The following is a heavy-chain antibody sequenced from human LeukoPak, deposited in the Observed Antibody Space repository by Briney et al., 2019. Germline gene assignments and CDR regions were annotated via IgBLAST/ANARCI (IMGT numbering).Heavy chain of an antibody. Sequence: ASVKVSCKASGYTFTGYYMHWVRQAPGQGLEWMGLLNPSGGGTTYAQKLQGRVTMTSDTSTSTVYMELTSLRSEDTAVYYCARGPPFGAGNTEVYWGQGTLVTVSS. V-gene: IGHV1-46*04. CDR1: GYTFTGYY. D-gene: IGHD3-10*01. CDR2: LNPSGGGT. CDR3: ARGPPFGAGNTEVY. J-gene: IGHJ4*02.